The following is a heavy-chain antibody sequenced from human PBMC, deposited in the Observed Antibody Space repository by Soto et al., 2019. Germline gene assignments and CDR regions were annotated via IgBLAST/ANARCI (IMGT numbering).Heavy chain of an antibody. CDR2: IYYSGST. V-gene: IGHV4-39*01. J-gene: IGHJ6*02. D-gene: IGHD3-22*01. Sequence: SETLSLTCTVSGGSISSSSYYWGWIRQPPGKGLEWIGSIYYSGSTSYNPSLKSRVTISVDTSKNQFSLKLSSVTAADTAVYYCASAYDSSGYQRNYYYYGMDVWGQGTTVTVSS. CDR1: GGSISSSSYY. CDR3: ASAYDSSGYQRNYYYYGMDV.